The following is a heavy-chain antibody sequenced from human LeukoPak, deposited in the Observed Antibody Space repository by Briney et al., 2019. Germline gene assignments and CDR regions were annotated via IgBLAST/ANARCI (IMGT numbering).Heavy chain of an antibody. CDR2: ISYDGNSK. J-gene: IGHJ6*02. CDR3: ARVTTSTKYYSGMDI. V-gene: IGHV3-30*03. Sequence: PGGSLRLSCAGSGLTFSTYVIHWLRQAPGKGLEWAALISYDGNSKYYADSVKGRFTISRDNSKNTVYLQMDSLRAEDTAVYYCARVTTSTKYYSGMDIWGQGTTVTVSS. D-gene: IGHD1-14*01. CDR1: GLTFSTYV.